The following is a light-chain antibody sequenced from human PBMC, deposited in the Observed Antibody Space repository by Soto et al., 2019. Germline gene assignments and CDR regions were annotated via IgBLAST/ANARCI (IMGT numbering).Light chain of an antibody. J-gene: IGKJ1*01. CDR1: QAISTW. CDR3: QQYNTDWT. CDR2: DAS. Sequence: IQLTQSPSTLSASVRDRVTITCRASQAISTWLAWYQHKPGKGPKLLIFDASTLESGVPSRFSGSGSGTQFTLTINGLQPDDFATYYCQQYNTDWTFGQGTKVDIK. V-gene: IGKV1-5*01.